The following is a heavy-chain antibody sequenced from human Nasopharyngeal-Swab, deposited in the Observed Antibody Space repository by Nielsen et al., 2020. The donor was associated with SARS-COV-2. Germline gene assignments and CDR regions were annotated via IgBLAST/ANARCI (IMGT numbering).Heavy chain of an antibody. V-gene: IGHV4-39*07. J-gene: IGHJ4*02. CDR3: ARGRARITMVRGVKQQHFDY. Sequence: WIRQPPGKGLEWLGSVHHSGDTFYNPSLKSRVTISVDTSKNQFSLKLSSVTAADTAVYYCARGRARITMVRGVKQQHFDYWGQGTLVTVSS. D-gene: IGHD3-10*01. CDR2: VHHSGDT.